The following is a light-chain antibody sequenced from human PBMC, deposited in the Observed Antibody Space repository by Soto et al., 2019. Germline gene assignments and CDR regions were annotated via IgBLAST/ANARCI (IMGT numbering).Light chain of an antibody. CDR2: GGS. CDR3: QQYGNWPLT. Sequence: EIGMTQSPATPSVSPGEIATLSCRASQSVSSNLAWYQQKPGQALRVLIYGGSTRATGIPARFSGSGSWTEFTLTISGLQPEDFEVYYCQQYGNWPLTFGGGTKVEIK. V-gene: IGKV3-15*01. J-gene: IGKJ4*01. CDR1: QSVSSN.